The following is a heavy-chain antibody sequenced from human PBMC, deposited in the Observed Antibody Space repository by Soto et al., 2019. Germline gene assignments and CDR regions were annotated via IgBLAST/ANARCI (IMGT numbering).Heavy chain of an antibody. CDR2: ISASGGRT. V-gene: IGHV3-23*01. CDR3: AKASVLAGYGDYCEYFQP. Sequence: EVQLLESGGGLVQPGGSLRLSCAASGFTFSSDAMSWVRQAPGKGLEWISVISASGGRTFYRDSVKGRFTSSRDNSKNTLYLQTSNLRAEDTAVYYCAKASVLAGYGDYCEYFQPWGQGTLFTVAS. J-gene: IGHJ1*01. CDR1: GFTFSSDA. D-gene: IGHD4-17*01.